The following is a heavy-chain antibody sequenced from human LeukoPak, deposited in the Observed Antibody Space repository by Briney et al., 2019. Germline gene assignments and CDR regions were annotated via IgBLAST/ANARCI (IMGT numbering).Heavy chain of an antibody. J-gene: IGHJ4*02. CDR3: ARGRRYYYDSSGYWFDY. CDR2: INHSGST. D-gene: IGHD3-22*01. V-gene: IGHV4-34*01. Sequence: SETLSLTCAVYGGSFSGYYWSWIRQPPGKGLEWIGEINHSGSTNYSPSLKSRVTISVDTSKNQFSLKLSSVTAADTAVYYCARGRRYYYDSSGYWFDYWGQGTLVTVSS. CDR1: GGSFSGYY.